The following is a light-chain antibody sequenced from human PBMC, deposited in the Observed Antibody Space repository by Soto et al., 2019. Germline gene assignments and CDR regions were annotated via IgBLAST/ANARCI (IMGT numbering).Light chain of an antibody. Sequence: EVVMTQYPATLSVSPGERATLSCRASRSVASNYLAWYQQKPGQAPRLLMYGISSRATGVPDRFSGSGSGTDFTLTISRLEPEDFAVYYCQQYTDWPLTFGQGTKVDIK. CDR3: QQYTDWPLT. CDR2: GIS. CDR1: RSVASNY. J-gene: IGKJ1*01. V-gene: IGKV3-20*01.